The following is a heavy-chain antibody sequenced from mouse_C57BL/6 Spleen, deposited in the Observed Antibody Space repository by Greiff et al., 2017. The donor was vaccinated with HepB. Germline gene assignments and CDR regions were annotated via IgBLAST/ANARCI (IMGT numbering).Heavy chain of an antibody. CDR2: IDPSDSYT. V-gene: IGHV1-69*01. Sequence: QVQLQQPGAELVKPGASVKLSCKASGYTFTSYWMHWVKQRPGQGLEWIGEIDPSDSYTNYNQKFKGKSTLTVDKSSSTAYMQLSSLTSEDSAVYYCARGTVVAHYAMDYWGQGTSVTVSS. D-gene: IGHD1-1*01. CDR1: GYTFTSYW. CDR3: ARGTVVAHYAMDY. J-gene: IGHJ4*01.